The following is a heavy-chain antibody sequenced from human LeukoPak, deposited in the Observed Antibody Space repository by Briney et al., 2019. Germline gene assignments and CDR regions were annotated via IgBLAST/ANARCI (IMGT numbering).Heavy chain of an antibody. Sequence: KPSETLSLTCAVYGGSFSGYYWSWIRQPPGKGLEWIGEINHSGSTNYNPSLKSRVTISVDTSKNQFSLKLSSVTAADTAVYYCARGGYYYDSSGYSRYYYYYMDVWGKGTTVTVSS. V-gene: IGHV4-34*01. CDR2: INHSGST. D-gene: IGHD3-22*01. CDR1: GGSFSGYY. CDR3: ARGGYYYDSSGYSRYYYYYMDV. J-gene: IGHJ6*03.